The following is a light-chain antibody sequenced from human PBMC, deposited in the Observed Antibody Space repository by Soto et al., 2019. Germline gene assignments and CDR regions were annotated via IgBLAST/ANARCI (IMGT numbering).Light chain of an antibody. Sequence: EIVLTQSPGPLSLSPGERATLSCRASQTVSSTYLAWYKQNPGQAPSLLIYAASSRATGIPDRYSGSGSATDFTLTISRLEPEDFAVYYCQQYGTSPPRYTFGQGTKLEIK. CDR3: QQYGTSPPRYT. V-gene: IGKV3-20*01. CDR1: QTVSSTY. J-gene: IGKJ2*01. CDR2: AAS.